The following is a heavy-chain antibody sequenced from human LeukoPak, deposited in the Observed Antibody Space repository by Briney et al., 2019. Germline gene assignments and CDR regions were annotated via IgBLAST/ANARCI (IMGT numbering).Heavy chain of an antibody. V-gene: IGHV3-23*01. CDR1: GFTFSNYA. CDR3: AKDPGSSSGWYLSH. Sequence: GGSLRLSCAASGFTFSNYAMSWVRQAPGKGLEWVSTISGSSGSTYYADSVKGRFTISRDNSKNTLYLQMNSLRAEDTAVYYCAKDPGSSSGWYLSHWGQGTLVTVSS. D-gene: IGHD6-19*01. J-gene: IGHJ4*02. CDR2: ISGSSGST.